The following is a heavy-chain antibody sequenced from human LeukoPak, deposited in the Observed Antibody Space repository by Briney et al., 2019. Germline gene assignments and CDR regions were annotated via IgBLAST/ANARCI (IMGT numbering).Heavy chain of an antibody. Sequence: ASVKVSCKASGYTFIDYYMHWVRQAPGQGLEWMGWINPNSGGTNYAQKFQGRVTMTRDTSISTAYMELSRLRSDDTAVYYCARAWAYYYGSGSLNWFDPWGQGTLVTVSS. CDR1: GYTFIDYY. V-gene: IGHV1-2*02. J-gene: IGHJ5*02. CDR3: ARAWAYYYGSGSLNWFDP. D-gene: IGHD3-10*01. CDR2: INPNSGGT.